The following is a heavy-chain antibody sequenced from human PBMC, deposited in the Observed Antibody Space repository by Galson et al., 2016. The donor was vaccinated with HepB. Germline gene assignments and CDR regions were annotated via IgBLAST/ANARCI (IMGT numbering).Heavy chain of an antibody. CDR1: GFTLSTYA. CDR3: GKGRTYCSGTSCYYFDH. Sequence: SLRLSFAASGFTLSTYAMSWVRQAPGKRLKWVAGIIARGDSHDYPRSVKGRFTISRDNSTNKLYLQMNSLRAEDTTVYYCGKGRTYCSGTSCYYFDHWGQGTLVTVSS. CDR2: IIARGDSH. D-gene: IGHD2-2*01. J-gene: IGHJ4*02. V-gene: IGHV3-23*01.